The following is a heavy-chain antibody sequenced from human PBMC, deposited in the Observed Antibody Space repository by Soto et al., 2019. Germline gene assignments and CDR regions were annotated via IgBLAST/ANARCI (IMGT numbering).Heavy chain of an antibody. D-gene: IGHD5-12*01. J-gene: IGHJ4*02. V-gene: IGHV3-33*01. CDR3: ARVGHNGYDLDFDY. CDR1: GFTFSLYG. CDR2: IWNDGSEK. Sequence: QVQLFQSGGGVVQPGGSWRLSCAASGFTFSLYGLHWVRQAPGKGLEWVAVIWNDGSEKNYADSVKGRFTLSGDSSKNTLYLEMNSLRVEDTAVYYCARVGHNGYDLDFDYWGQGTLVTVSS.